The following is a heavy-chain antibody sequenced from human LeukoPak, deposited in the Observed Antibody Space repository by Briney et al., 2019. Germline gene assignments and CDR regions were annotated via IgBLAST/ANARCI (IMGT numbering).Heavy chain of an antibody. CDR3: AYSPGIAVAGTKTDYYYYMDV. D-gene: IGHD6-19*01. J-gene: IGHJ6*03. V-gene: IGHV1-69*13. CDR1: GGTFSSYA. Sequence: ASVKVSCKASGGTFSSYAISWVRQAPGQGLEWMGGIIPIFGTANYAQKFQGRVTITADESTSTAYMELSSLRSEDTAVYYCAYSPGIAVAGTKTDYYYYMDVWGKGTTVTVSS. CDR2: IIPIFGTA.